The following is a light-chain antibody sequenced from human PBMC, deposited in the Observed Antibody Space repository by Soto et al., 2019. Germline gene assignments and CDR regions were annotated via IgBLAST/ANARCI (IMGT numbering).Light chain of an antibody. CDR1: QSISRY. Sequence: IVLTQSPVTLSLSPGERTTLSCRASQSISRYLAWYRQKPGQGPRLLIYGASSRATGTPDRFSGSGSGTDFTLTINRLEPEDFALYYCQQYGSSPPTFGQGTKVDIK. J-gene: IGKJ1*01. V-gene: IGKV3-20*01. CDR3: QQYGSSPPT. CDR2: GAS.